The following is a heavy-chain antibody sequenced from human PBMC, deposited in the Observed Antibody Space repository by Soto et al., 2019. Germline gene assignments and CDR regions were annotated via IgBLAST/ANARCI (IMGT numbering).Heavy chain of an antibody. J-gene: IGHJ5*02. CDR2: ITGGGGTT. V-gene: IGHV3-23*01. D-gene: IGHD6-6*01. Sequence: GGSLRLSCAASGFTFRNYAMTWVRQAPGKGLEWVSTITGGGGTTDYADSVKGRFTISRDNSKNTLFLQMNSLRAEDTAVYFCAKRLYSGSSYSWFDPWGQGTLVTVSS. CDR1: GFTFRNYA. CDR3: AKRLYSGSSYSWFDP.